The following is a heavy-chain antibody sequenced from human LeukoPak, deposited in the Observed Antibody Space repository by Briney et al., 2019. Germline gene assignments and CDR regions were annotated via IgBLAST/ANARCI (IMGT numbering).Heavy chain of an antibody. CDR1: GYTFTSYD. V-gene: IGHV1-8*01. D-gene: IGHD1-26*01. CDR3: ATKGSEWELLRAFDY. J-gene: IGHJ4*02. Sequence: ASVKVSCKASGYTFTSYDINWVRQATGQGLEWMGWMNPNSGNTGYAQKFQGRVTMTEDTSTDTAYMELSSLRSEDTAVYYCATKGSEWELLRAFDYWGQGTLVTVSS. CDR2: MNPNSGNT.